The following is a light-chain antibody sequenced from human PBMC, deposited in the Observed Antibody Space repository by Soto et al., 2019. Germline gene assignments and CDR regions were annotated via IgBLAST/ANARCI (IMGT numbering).Light chain of an antibody. CDR2: DAS. J-gene: IGKJ1*01. Sequence: EIVLTQSPGTLSLSPGERATLSCRASQSVSSYLAWYQQKPGQAPRLLIYDASTKATGISARFSGSGSGTDFTLTISSLEPEDFAIYSCPQRSNWPVTFGQGTKVEVK. CDR3: PQRSNWPVT. V-gene: IGKV3-11*01. CDR1: QSVSSY.